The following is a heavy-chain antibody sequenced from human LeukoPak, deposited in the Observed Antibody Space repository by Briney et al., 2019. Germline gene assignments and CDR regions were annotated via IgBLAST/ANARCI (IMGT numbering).Heavy chain of an antibody. V-gene: IGHV3-21*01. J-gene: IGHJ4*02. CDR1: GFTFSSYS. CDR3: ARDLFPMVRPLPSDY. D-gene: IGHD3-10*01. Sequence: GGSLRLSCAASGFTFSSYSMNWVRQAPGKGLEWVSSISSSSSYIYYADSVKGRFTISRDNAKNSLYLHMNSLRAEDTAVYYCARDLFPMVRPLPSDYWGQGTLVTVSS. CDR2: ISSSSSYI.